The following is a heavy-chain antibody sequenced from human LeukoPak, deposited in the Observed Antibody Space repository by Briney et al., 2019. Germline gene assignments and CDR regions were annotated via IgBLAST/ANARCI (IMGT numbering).Heavy chain of an antibody. Sequence: PSETLSLTCAVYGGSFSGYHWSWIRQPPGKGLEWIGEINHSGSTNYNPSLKSRVTISVDTSKNQFSLNLSSVTAADTAVYYCARHTSPPLWFGESYTSFDAFDIWRQGTMVPVSS. CDR3: ARHTSPPLWFGESYTSFDAFDI. CDR2: INHSGST. J-gene: IGHJ3*02. V-gene: IGHV4-34*01. CDR1: GGSFSGYH. D-gene: IGHD3-10*01.